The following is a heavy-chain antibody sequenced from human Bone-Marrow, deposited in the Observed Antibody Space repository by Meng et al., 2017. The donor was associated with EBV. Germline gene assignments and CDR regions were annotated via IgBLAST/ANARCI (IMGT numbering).Heavy chain of an antibody. CDR1: SSFL. V-gene: IGHV3-74*01. CDR2: LNEDGSVI. D-gene: IGHD1-26*01. CDR3: AKDCFGARDY. Sequence: SSFLMPSSRPLPWMGLVCVSRLNEDGSVINYADSVKGRFTIYRENAKNTVSLQMNSLRAEDTAVYYCAKDCFGARDYWGQGTLVTVSS. J-gene: IGHJ4*02.